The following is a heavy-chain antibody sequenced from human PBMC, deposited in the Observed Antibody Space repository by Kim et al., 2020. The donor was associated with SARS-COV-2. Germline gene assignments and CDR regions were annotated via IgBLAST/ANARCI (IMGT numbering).Heavy chain of an antibody. CDR2: IRSKANSYAT. V-gene: IGHV3-73*01. CDR3: TRHGVVAVAVDY. D-gene: IGHD6-19*01. Sequence: GGSLRLSCAASGFTFSGSAMHWVRQASGKGLEWVGRIRSKANSYATAYAASVKGRFTISRDDSKNTAYLQMNSLKTEDTAVYYCTRHGVVAVAVDYWGQRTLVTVSS. J-gene: IGHJ4*02. CDR1: GFTFSGSA.